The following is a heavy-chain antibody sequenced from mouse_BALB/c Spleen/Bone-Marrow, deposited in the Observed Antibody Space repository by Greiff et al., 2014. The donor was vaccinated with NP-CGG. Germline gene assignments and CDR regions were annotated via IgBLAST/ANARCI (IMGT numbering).Heavy chain of an antibody. D-gene: IGHD1-1*01. J-gene: IGHJ4*01. CDR2: IDPANDNT. V-gene: IGHV14-3*02. CDR1: GFKIKATF. CDR3: GRCLVRMDY. Sequence: DVKLQQSGAELVKPGASVKLSCTASGFKIKATFMNWVKQRPEQGLEWIGRIDPANDNTEYDPKFQGKATITADTSSNTACLQLSSLTSEDTAVYYGGRCLVRMDYWGQGTSVTVSS.